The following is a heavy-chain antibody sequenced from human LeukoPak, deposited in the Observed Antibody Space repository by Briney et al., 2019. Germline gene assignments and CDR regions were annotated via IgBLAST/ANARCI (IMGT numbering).Heavy chain of an antibody. CDR3: AKDPKRPVIDDY. J-gene: IGHJ4*02. Sequence: GGSLRLSCAASGFTFSSYAMSWVRQAPGKGLEWVSAISGGGGNTYYADSVKGRFTISRDNSKNTLYLQMNSLRAEDTAVYYCAKDPKRPVIDDYWGQGTLVTVSS. V-gene: IGHV3-23*01. CDR2: ISGGGGNT. CDR1: GFTFSSYA.